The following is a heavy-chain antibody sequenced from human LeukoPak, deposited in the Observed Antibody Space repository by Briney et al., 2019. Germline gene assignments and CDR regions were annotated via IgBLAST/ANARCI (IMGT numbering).Heavy chain of an antibody. CDR1: GGSPRGYY. V-gene: IGHV4-34*01. Sequence: SETLSLTCAVYGGSPRGYYWSWIRQPPGKGLEWIGEINHRGSTNYNPSLKSRVTISLDTSKNQFSLKLTSVTVADTAVYYCARSGRYFETQWGQGTLVTVSS. J-gene: IGHJ4*02. D-gene: IGHD3-9*01. CDR3: ARSGRYFETQ. CDR2: INHRGST.